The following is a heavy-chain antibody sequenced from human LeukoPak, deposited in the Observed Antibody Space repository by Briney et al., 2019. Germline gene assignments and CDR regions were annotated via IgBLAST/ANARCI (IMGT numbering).Heavy chain of an antibody. V-gene: IGHV1-69-2*01. D-gene: IGHD6-13*01. CDR3: ATDVIAAAQRRAFDI. CDR1: GYTFTDYY. Sequence: ASVKVSCKVSGYTFTDYYMHWVQQAPGKGLEWMGLVDPEDGETIYAEKFQGRVTITADTSTDTAYMELSSLRSEDTAVYYCATDVIAAAQRRAFDIWGQGTMVTVSS. CDR2: VDPEDGET. J-gene: IGHJ3*02.